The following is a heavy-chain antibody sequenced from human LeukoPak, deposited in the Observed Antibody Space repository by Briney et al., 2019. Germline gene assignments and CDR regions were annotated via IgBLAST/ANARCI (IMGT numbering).Heavy chain of an antibody. CDR1: GFTLSSYA. CDR3: AKDSLPSYGGYFDY. D-gene: IGHD3-16*01. CDR2: MSGSGGNT. J-gene: IGHJ4*02. Sequence: GGSLRLSCAASGFTLSSYAVSWVRQAPGKGLEWVSGMSGSGGNTYYADSVKGRFTISRDISKNTLYLQMNSLRAEDTALYYCAKDSLPSYGGYFDYWGQGTVVSVSS. V-gene: IGHV3-23*01.